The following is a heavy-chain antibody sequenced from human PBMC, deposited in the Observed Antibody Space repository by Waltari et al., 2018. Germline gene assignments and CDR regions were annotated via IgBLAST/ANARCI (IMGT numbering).Heavy chain of an antibody. V-gene: IGHV1-69*02. CDR2: NIPILGIS. CDR3: ASLMLGYSGYENYYYYYGMDV. CDR1: GGTFSSYT. J-gene: IGHJ6*02. D-gene: IGHD5-12*01. Sequence: QVQLVQSGAEVKKPGSSVKVSCKASGGTFSSYTISWVRQAPGQGLEWIGRNIPILGISNYAQKFQGRVTMTADKSTSTAYMELSSLRSEDTAVYYCASLMLGYSGYENYYYYYGMDVWGQGTTVTVSS.